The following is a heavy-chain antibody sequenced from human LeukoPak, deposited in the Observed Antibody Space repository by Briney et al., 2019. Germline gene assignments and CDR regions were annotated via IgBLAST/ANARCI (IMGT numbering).Heavy chain of an antibody. CDR3: ARGGGGYSYGDYFDY. D-gene: IGHD5-18*01. CDR1: GGSISSYY. J-gene: IGHJ4*02. CDR2: IYTSGST. V-gene: IGHV4-4*07. Sequence: PSETLSLTCTVSGGSISSYYWSWIRQTAGKGLEWIGRIYTSGSTNYNPSLKSRVTMSVDTSKNQFSLKLSSVTAADTAVYYCARGGGGYSYGDYFDYWGQGTLVTVSS.